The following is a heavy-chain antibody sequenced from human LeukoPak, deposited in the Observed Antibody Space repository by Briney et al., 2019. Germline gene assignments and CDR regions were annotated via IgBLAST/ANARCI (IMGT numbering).Heavy chain of an antibody. CDR3: ARAPSGYDLYDY. CDR2: IKQDGSEK. Sequence: PGGSLRLSCAASGFTLSSYWMSWVRQAPRKGLEWVANIKQDGSEKYYVDSVKGRFTISRDNAKNSLYLQMNSLRAEDTAVYYCARAPSGYDLYDYWGQGTLVTVSS. J-gene: IGHJ4*02. D-gene: IGHD5-12*01. CDR1: GFTLSSYW. V-gene: IGHV3-7*01.